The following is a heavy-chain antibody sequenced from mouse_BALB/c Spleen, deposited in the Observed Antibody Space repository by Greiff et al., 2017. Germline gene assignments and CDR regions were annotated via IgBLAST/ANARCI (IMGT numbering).Heavy chain of an antibody. CDR2: ISSGGSYT. Sequence: EVQGVESGGGLVKPGGSLKLSCAASGFTFSSYAMSWVRQSPEKRLEWVAEISSGGSYTYYPDTVTGRFTISRDNAKNTLYLEMSSLRSEDTAMYYCARDYYGSSYGYFDVWGAGTTVTVSS. CDR3: ARDYYGSSYGYFDV. V-gene: IGHV5-9-4*01. D-gene: IGHD1-1*01. CDR1: GFTFSSYA. J-gene: IGHJ1*01.